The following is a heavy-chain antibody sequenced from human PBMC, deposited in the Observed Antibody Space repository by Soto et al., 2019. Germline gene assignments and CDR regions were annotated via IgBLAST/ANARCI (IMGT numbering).Heavy chain of an antibody. J-gene: IGHJ4*02. D-gene: IGHD3-22*01. V-gene: IGHV4-39*01. Sequence: SETLSLTCTVSGGSIGSSDYYWGWIRQPPGKGLEWIGNIYDSGSTSYNPSLKSRVTISVDTSKNQVSLKVSSVTAADTAVYYCASLGGQQLVESIKYYYDSSGSGIDYWGQGTLVTVSS. CDR2: IYDSGST. CDR3: ASLGGQQLVESIKYYYDSSGSGIDY. CDR1: GGSIGSSDYY.